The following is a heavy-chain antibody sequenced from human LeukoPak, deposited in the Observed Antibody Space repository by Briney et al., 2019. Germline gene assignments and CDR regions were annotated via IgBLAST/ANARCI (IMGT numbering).Heavy chain of an antibody. V-gene: IGHV3-21*01. CDR2: FSSSSSYI. Sequence: PGGSLRLSCAASGFTFSSYSMNWVRQAPGKGLEWVSSFSSSSSYIYYADSVKGRFTISRDNAKNSLYLQMTSLRAEDTAVYYCARFGYCSSTSCSQSYYYYLDVWGKGTTVTVSS. CDR1: GFTFSSYS. CDR3: ARFGYCSSTSCSQSYYYYLDV. D-gene: IGHD2-2*01. J-gene: IGHJ6*03.